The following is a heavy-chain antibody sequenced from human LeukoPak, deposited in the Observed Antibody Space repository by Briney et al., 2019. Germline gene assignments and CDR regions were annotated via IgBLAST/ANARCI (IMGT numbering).Heavy chain of an antibody. CDR1: AYSISSGYY. V-gene: IGHV4-38-2*02. CDR2: IYQNGNT. Sequence: SETLSLTCTVSAYSISSGYYWGWIRQPPGKGLEWIGSIYQNGNTKYNPSLKSRVTISVDTSKNQFSLNLSSVTAADTAVYFCASGFDYIYYFDYWGQGTLVTVSS. CDR3: ASGFDYIYYFDY. J-gene: IGHJ4*02. D-gene: IGHD3-9*01.